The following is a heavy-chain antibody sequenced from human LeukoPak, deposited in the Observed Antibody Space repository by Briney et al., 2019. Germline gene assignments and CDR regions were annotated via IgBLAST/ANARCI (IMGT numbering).Heavy chain of an antibody. D-gene: IGHD6-19*01. Sequence: ASVKVSCKASGYTFTGYYMHWVRQAPGQGLEWMGWINPNSGGANYAQKFQGRVTMTRDTSISTAYMELSRLRSDDTAVYYCARAGEQWPVRQAHFDYWGQGTLVTVSS. CDR1: GYTFTGYY. CDR2: INPNSGGA. V-gene: IGHV1-2*02. CDR3: ARAGEQWPVRQAHFDY. J-gene: IGHJ4*02.